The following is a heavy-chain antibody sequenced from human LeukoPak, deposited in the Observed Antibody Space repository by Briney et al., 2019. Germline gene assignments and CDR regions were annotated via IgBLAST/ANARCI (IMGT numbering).Heavy chain of an antibody. CDR1: GYSFSDFY. D-gene: IGHD5-18*01. J-gene: IGHJ3*02. V-gene: IGHV1-2*02. Sequence: ASVSVSCKASGYSFSDFYIHWVRQAPGQGLEWMGWINPKSGATTYAERFRGRVTMTRDTSFNTVYLELTSLYSDDTAVFYCARDYSDGYNRRDAFDIWGQGTTLIVSS. CDR2: INPKSGAT. CDR3: ARDYSDGYNRRDAFDI.